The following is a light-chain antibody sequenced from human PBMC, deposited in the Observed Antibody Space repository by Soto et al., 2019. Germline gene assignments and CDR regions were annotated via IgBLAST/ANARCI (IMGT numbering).Light chain of an antibody. CDR2: EVS. J-gene: IGLJ3*02. V-gene: IGLV2-23*02. CDR1: SSDVGSYNL. Sequence: QSALTQPASVSGSPGQSITISCTGSSSDVGSYNLVSWYQQHPGTSPKLIIYEVSKRPSGISTRFSASKSGNTASLTISGLQDEDEADYHCCSYASSSPWVFGGGTKRTVL. CDR3: CSYASSSPWV.